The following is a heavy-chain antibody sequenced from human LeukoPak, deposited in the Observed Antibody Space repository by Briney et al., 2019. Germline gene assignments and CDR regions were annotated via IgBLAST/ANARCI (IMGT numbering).Heavy chain of an antibody. J-gene: IGHJ3*02. V-gene: IGHV1-69*04. D-gene: IGHD3-16*01. CDR2: IIPLLGVT. CDR3: ARARTMITFGRVRHAFDI. Sequence: VRQARGXXXEGVXRIIPLLGVTNHAQKLQGRVTVTADPATNTAYMELSSLIPDDTAVYYCARARTMITFGRVRHAFDIWGQGTLVTVSS.